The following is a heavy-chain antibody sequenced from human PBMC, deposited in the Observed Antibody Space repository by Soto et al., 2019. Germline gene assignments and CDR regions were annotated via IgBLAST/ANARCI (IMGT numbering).Heavy chain of an antibody. CDR1: GDSINSRSYY. J-gene: IGHJ4*02. CDR2: IYYSGRT. Sequence: KASETLSLTCTVTGDSINSRSYYWGWIRQPPGKGLEWIGSIYYSGRTYNNPSLRSRVSMSIDTSKDQFSLKLKSVTAADTALYFCARQRTSVVTPAYFDVWGPGSLVTVSS. D-gene: IGHD2-21*02. CDR3: ARQRTSVVTPAYFDV. V-gene: IGHV4-39*01.